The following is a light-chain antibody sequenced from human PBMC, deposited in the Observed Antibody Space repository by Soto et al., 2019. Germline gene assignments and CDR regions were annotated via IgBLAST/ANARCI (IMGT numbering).Light chain of an antibody. Sequence: RVMTQSPASLSVSPWERDHVYCRASQSVSSNLAWYQQKPGQAPRLLIYGASTRATGIPARFSGSGSGTEFTLTISSLQSEDFAVYYCQQYNNWPWTFGQGTEVDIK. CDR2: GAS. J-gene: IGKJ1*01. V-gene: IGKV3-15*01. CDR3: QQYNNWPWT. CDR1: QSVSSN.